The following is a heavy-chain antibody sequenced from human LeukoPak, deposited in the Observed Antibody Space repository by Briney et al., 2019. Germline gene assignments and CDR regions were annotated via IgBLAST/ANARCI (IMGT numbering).Heavy chain of an antibody. CDR3: ARDPGIVVVPAAYYYYYYMDV. CDR2: IRYDGSNK. Sequence: GGSLRLSCAASGFTFSSYGMHWVRQAPGKGLEWVAFIRYDGSNKYYADSVKGRFTISRDNSKNTLYLQMNSLRAEDTAVYYCARDPGIVVVPAAYYYYYYMDVWGKGTTVTVSS. CDR1: GFTFSSYG. D-gene: IGHD2-2*01. V-gene: IGHV3-30*02. J-gene: IGHJ6*03.